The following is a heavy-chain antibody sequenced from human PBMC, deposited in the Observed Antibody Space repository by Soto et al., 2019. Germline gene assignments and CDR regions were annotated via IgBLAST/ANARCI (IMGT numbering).Heavy chain of an antibody. CDR1: GFTFSSYS. J-gene: IGHJ4*02. Sequence: EVQLVESGGGLVQPGGSLRLSCAASGFTFSSYSMNWVRQVPGKGLEWVSYISSSSSTIYYADSVKGRFTISRDNAKNSLYLQVNSLGDEDTAVYYCARGGADLTFDYWGQGTLVTVSS. CDR2: ISSSSSTI. CDR3: ARGGADLTFDY. D-gene: IGHD3-16*01. V-gene: IGHV3-48*02.